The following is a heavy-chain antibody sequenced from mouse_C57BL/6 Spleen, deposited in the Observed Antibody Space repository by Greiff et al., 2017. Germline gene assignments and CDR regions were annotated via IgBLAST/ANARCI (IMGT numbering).Heavy chain of an antibody. CDR1: GYTFTSYW. D-gene: IGHD2-3*01. J-gene: IGHJ2*01. Sequence: QVQLQQPGAELVKPGASVKMSCKASGYTFTSYWITWVKQRPGQGLEWIGDIYPGSGSTNYNEKFKSKATLTVDTSSSTAYMQLSSLTSEDSAVYYCARWVYDGSSVYFDYWGQGTTLTVSS. CDR3: ARWVYDGSSVYFDY. V-gene: IGHV1-55*01. CDR2: IYPGSGST.